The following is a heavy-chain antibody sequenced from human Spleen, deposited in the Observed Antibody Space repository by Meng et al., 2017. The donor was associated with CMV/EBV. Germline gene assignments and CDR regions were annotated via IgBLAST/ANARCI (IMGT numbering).Heavy chain of an antibody. CDR1: AITFTNAW. D-gene: IGHD1-1*01. Sequence: GESLKISCEASAITFTNAWMSWVRQAPGKGLEWLGHIKSKVDGGTPDYAAPVKGRFSISRDDLKSMPYLQMNSLKTEDTAVYYCTTGPKGWNPDYWGQGTLVTVSS. CDR3: TTGPKGWNPDY. V-gene: IGHV3-15*01. CDR2: IKSKVDGGTP. J-gene: IGHJ4*02.